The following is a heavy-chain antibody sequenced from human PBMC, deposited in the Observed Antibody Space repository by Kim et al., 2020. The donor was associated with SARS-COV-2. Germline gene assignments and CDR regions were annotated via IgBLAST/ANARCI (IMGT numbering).Heavy chain of an antibody. CDR2: IRAGGDST. CDR3: AKDNGISGGWPFFDY. J-gene: IGHJ4*02. CDR1: GFTFNNYA. V-gene: IGHV3-23*01. D-gene: IGHD2-15*01. Sequence: GGSLRLSCLVSGFTFNNYAMNWVRQAPGQGLEWVSLIRAGGDSTYYADAVKGRFTISRDNSKNTLYLQMNSLRAEDTAIYYCAKDNGISGGWPFFDYWGQGSLVTVSS.